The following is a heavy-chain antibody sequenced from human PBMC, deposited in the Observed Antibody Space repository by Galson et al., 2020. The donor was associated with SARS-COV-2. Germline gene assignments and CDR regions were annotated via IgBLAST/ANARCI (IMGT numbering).Heavy chain of an antibody. D-gene: IGHD3-22*01. CDR2: INHRGST. CDR3: VRGAEERRILLVVPYYYTSMDV. CDR1: GGSFKNYY. V-gene: IGHV4-34*01. J-gene: IGHJ6*02. Sequence: SETLSLTCAVYGGSFKNYYWTWIRQSPGKGLQWIGEINHRGSTNYDPSLQGRVAMSVDTSKNQFSLRLSSVTAADTAVYYCVRGAEERRILLVVPYYYTSMDVWCRGPAVTVSS.